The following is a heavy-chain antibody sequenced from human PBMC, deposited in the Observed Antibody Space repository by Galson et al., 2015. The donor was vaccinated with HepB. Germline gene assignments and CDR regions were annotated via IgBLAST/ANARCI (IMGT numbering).Heavy chain of an antibody. V-gene: IGHV3-23*01. CDR1: EFIFSDFT. CDR2: ITSNGGRT. CDR3: AKDGIMVSNNPYQLHF. J-gene: IGHJ4*02. Sequence: SLRLSCAGSEFIFSDFTMNWVRQAPGKGLEWISSITSNGGRTFYTNSVKGRFTISRDNSRNTVVLQLSSLRPEDTAVYYCAKDGIMVSNNPYQLHFWGQGTLVSVSS. D-gene: IGHD2-8*01.